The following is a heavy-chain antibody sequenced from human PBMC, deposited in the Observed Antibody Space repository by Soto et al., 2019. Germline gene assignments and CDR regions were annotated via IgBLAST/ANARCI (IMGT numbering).Heavy chain of an antibody. CDR3: ARQPQWRGDAFDI. CDR2: IYYSGST. CDR1: GGSISSSSYY. V-gene: IGHV4-39*01. J-gene: IGHJ3*02. D-gene: IGHD6-19*01. Sequence: QLQLQESGPGLVKPSETLSLTCTVSGGSISSSSYYWGWIRQPPGKGLEGIGRIYYSGSTYYNPSLKSRVTISVDTSKNQFSLKLSSVTAADTAVYYCARQPQWRGDAFDIWGQGTMVTVSS.